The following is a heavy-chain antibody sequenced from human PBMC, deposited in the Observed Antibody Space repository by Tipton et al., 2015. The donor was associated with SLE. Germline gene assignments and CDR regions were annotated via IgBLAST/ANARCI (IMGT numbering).Heavy chain of an antibody. CDR1: GGSISSSSYY. Sequence: TLSLTCTVSGGSISSSSYYLGWIRQPPGKGLEWIGSIYYSGSTYYNPSLESRVTISIDTSKSQFSLSLTSATAADTAVYYCARRLEVGKPYFDSWGQGTLVTVSS. V-gene: IGHV4-39*07. J-gene: IGHJ4*02. CDR3: ARRLEVGKPYFDS. CDR2: IYYSGST. D-gene: IGHD4-23*01.